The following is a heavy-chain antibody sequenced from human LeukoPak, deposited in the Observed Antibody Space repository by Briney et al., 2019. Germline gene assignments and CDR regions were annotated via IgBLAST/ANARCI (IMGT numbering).Heavy chain of an antibody. CDR3: ATLPRGPTGYVGYGGEDY. CDR1: GFTFGIYA. D-gene: IGHD5-12*01. J-gene: IGHJ4*02. V-gene: IGHV3-23*01. CDR2: ITGRGGSQ. Sequence: GGALRLSCAASGFTFGIYAMTWVRQAPGKGLQWVSPITGRGGSQCYADSVTGRLTISRDNSQNTPYLRMNALRAEDTAVYYCATLPRGPTGYVGYGGEDYWGQGTLVTVSS.